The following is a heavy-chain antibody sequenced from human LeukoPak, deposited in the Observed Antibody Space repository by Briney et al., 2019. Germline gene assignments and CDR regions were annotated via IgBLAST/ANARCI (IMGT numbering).Heavy chain of an antibody. Sequence: ASVRVSCKASGGTFSSYAISWVRQAPGQGLEWMGWISPKYGGSNSAQKFQGRVTMTMDTSISTAYMDLSRLKSDDTAVYYCTRDQRGSHFDYWGQGTLVTVSS. J-gene: IGHJ4*02. CDR3: TRDQRGSHFDY. D-gene: IGHD1-26*01. V-gene: IGHV1-2*02. CDR1: GGTFSSYA. CDR2: ISPKYGGS.